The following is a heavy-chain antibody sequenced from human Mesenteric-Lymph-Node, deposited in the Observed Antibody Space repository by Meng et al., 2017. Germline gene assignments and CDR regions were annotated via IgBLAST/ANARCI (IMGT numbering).Heavy chain of an antibody. D-gene: IGHD6-19*01. Sequence: ASVKVSCKASGYTFTDYYMHWVRQAPGQGLEWMGWINPNSGGTNYAQNFQGRVTMTRDTSISTAYLQWNSMKASDAAKYYRARRLAVAGTGSLYWFDPWGQGTLVTVSS. J-gene: IGHJ5*02. CDR1: GYTFTDYY. CDR2: INPNSGGT. V-gene: IGHV1-2*02. CDR3: ARRLAVAGTGSLYWFDP.